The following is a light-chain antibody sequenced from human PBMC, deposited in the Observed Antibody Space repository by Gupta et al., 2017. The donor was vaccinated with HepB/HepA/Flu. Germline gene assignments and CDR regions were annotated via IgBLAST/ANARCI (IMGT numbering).Light chain of an antibody. V-gene: IGKV1-33*01. J-gene: IGKJ2*01. CDR2: DAS. CDR1: HDISNN. Sequence: DTQMTQFSLSLSAAVGDRVTITCQANHDISNNLNRYQQKPGRDPNILIYDASNLGTGVPSSFSGSRSGAYYAFTISSLQHEDIGTYYCQLYDNLPRYAFGQGTKLEIK. CDR3: QLYDNLPRYA.